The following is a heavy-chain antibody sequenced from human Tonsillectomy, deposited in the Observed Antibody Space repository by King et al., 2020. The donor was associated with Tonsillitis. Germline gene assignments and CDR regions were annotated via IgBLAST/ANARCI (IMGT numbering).Heavy chain of an antibody. CDR3: ARETYYYGSGSTRNAFDI. V-gene: IGHV3-33*08. CDR2: IWYDGSNK. J-gene: IGHJ3*02. D-gene: IGHD3-10*01. Sequence: HVQLVQSGGGVVQPGRSLRLSCAASGFTFSSYGMHWVRQVPGKGLEWVAVIWYDGSNKYYADSVKGRFTISRDNYKNTLYLQMNSLRAEDTAVYYCARETYYYGSGSTRNAFDIWGQGTMVTVSS. CDR1: GFTFSSYG.